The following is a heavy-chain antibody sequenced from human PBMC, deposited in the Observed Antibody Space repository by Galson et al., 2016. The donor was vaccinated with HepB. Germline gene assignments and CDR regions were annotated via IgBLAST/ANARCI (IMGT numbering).Heavy chain of an antibody. CDR1: GFTFSNYA. V-gene: IGHV3-23*01. J-gene: IGHJ4*02. Sequence: SLRLSCAASGFTFSNYAIPWVRQAPGKGLEWVSAIRPNGERTYYTNSVKGRFTISRDNFKNTVYLQMNSLRADDTAVYYCAREVGGSGWYSVDYWGQGSLVIVSS. D-gene: IGHD6-19*01. CDR3: AREVGGSGWYSVDY. CDR2: IRPNGERT.